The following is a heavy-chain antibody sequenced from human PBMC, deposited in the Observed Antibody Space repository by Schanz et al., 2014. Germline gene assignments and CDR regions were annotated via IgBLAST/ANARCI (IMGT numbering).Heavy chain of an antibody. V-gene: IGHV1-69*02. J-gene: IGHJ3*02. D-gene: IGHD6-19*01. Sequence: QVQLVQSGAEVMKPGSSVKVSCKASGGTFSSYTINWVRQAPGQGLEWMGRIIPILGITNVAQTFQDRVTITADKSTSTAYMELSSLRSEDTAVYYCARGLGDERWLDLNEAFDIWGPGTMVNVSS. CDR3: ARGLGDERWLDLNEAFDI. CDR2: IIPILGIT. CDR1: GGTFSSYT.